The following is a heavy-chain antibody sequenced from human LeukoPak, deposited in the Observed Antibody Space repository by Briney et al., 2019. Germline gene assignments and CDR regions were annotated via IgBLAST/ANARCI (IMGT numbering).Heavy chain of an antibody. CDR2: ISAYNGNT. V-gene: IGHV1-18*01. CDR1: GYTFTSYG. Sequence: ASVKVSCKASGYTFTSYGISWVRQAPGQGLEWMGWISAYNGNTNYAQKLQGRVTMTTDTSTSTAYMELRSLRSDDTAVYYCARAPWALVSHTNYGMDVWGQGTTVTVSS. J-gene: IGHJ6*02. CDR3: ARAPWALVSHTNYGMDV. D-gene: IGHD2-8*01.